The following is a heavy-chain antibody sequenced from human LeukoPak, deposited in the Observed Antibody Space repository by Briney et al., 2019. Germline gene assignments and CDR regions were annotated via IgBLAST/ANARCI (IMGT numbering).Heavy chain of an antibody. CDR3: AKGSPWSTAPAGVDF. CDR1: GFTFSQSG. V-gene: IGHV3-30*02. J-gene: IGHJ4*02. CDR2: LRHDASKQ. Sequence: GGSLRLSCAASGFTFSQSGMHWVRQAPGKGLEWVAFLRHDASKQYYADSVKGRFTISRDTSQNMLYPQMNSLRVDDTAVYYCAKGSPWSTAPAGVDFWAQGTLVTVSS. D-gene: IGHD2-2*01.